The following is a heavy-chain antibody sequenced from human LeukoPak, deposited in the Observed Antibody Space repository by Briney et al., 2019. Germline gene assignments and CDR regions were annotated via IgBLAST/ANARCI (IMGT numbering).Heavy chain of an antibody. CDR3: ARDKLPAPWDGMDV. Sequence: KSGGSLRLSCAASGFTFSSYSMNWVRQAPGKGLEWVSSISSSSSYIYYADSVKGRFTISRDNSKNTLYLQMNSLRPEDTAVYYCARDKLPAPWDGMDVWGQGTTVTVSS. CDR2: ISSSSSYI. CDR1: GFTFSSYS. J-gene: IGHJ6*02. D-gene: IGHD2-2*01. V-gene: IGHV3-21*04.